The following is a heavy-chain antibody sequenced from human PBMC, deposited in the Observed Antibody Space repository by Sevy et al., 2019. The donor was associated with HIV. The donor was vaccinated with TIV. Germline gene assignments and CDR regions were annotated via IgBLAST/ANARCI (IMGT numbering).Heavy chain of an antibody. Sequence: GGSLRLSCAAYGFTFSIYGMHWVRQAPGKGLEWVAVIWNDRSNKHYADSVKGRFTISRDNAKNTLYLQMNSLRVEDTAVYYCARDHVKDGDLGDYYYFAMDVWGQGTTVTVSS. CDR3: ARDHVKDGDLGDYYYFAMDV. V-gene: IGHV3-33*01. J-gene: IGHJ6*02. D-gene: IGHD4-17*01. CDR2: IWNDRSNK. CDR1: GFTFSIYG.